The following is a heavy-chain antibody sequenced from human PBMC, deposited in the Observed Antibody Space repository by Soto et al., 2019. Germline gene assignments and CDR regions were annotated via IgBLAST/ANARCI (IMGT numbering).Heavy chain of an antibody. J-gene: IGHJ4*02. CDR2: IIPILGIA. CDR1: GGTFSSYT. CDR3: ANTGYFQPHRQVKNPPETEDY. D-gene: IGHD2-21*01. Sequence: GASVNVSCKASGGTFSSYTISWVRQAPGQGLEWMGRIIPILGIANYAQKFQGRVTITADKSTSTAYMELSSLRSEDTAVYYCANTGYFQPHRQVKNPPETEDYWGQGTLVTVSS. V-gene: IGHV1-69*02.